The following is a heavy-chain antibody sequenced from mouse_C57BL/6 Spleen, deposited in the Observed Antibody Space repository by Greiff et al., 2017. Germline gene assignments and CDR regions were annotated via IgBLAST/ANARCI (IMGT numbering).Heavy chain of an antibody. Sequence: QVQLQQSGAELVKPGASVKISCKASGYAFSSYWLNWVKQRPGKGLEWIGQIYPGDGDTNYNGKFKGKATLTADKSSSTAYMQHISLTSEDSAVFFCARNYGSLQYFDVWGTGTTVTVSS. CDR3: ARNYGSLQYFDV. J-gene: IGHJ1*03. CDR2: IYPGDGDT. V-gene: IGHV1-80*01. D-gene: IGHD1-1*01. CDR1: GYAFSSYW.